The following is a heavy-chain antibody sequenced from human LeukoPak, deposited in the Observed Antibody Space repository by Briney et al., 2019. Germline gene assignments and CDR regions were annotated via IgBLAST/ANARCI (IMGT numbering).Heavy chain of an antibody. V-gene: IGHV1-18*01. CDR3: ARGRDYYDSSAQDY. J-gene: IGHJ4*02. D-gene: IGHD3-22*01. CDR2: ISAYNGNT. Sequence: ASVKVSCKASGYTFTSYGISWVRQAPGQGLEWMGWISAYNGNTNYAQKLQGRVTMTTDTSTSTAYMELRSLRSDDTAAYYCARGRDYYDSSAQDYWGQGTLVTVSS. CDR1: GYTFTSYG.